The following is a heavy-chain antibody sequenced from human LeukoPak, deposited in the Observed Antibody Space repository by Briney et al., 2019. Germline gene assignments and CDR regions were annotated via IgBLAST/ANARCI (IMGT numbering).Heavy chain of an antibody. Sequence: SETLSLTCAVYGGSFSGYYWSWIRQPPGKGLEWIGEINHSGSTNYNPSLKSRVTISVDTSKNQFSLKLSSVTAADTAVYYCARGSGAHYYYYIMDVWGQGTTVTVSS. CDR2: INHSGST. CDR3: ARGSGAHYYYYIMDV. J-gene: IGHJ6*02. V-gene: IGHV4-34*01. CDR1: GGSFSGYY. D-gene: IGHD3-10*01.